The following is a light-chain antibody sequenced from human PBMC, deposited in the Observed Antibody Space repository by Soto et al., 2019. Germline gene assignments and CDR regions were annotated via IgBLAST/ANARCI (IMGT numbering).Light chain of an antibody. Sequence: EIVLTQSPGTLSLSPGERATLSCRASQSVGKNYLAWFQQKLGQAPRLFIYDASNRATGIPDRFSGSGSGTDFTLTISRLEPEDFAVYYCQQYVGSPLTFGGGTKVEIK. V-gene: IGKV3-20*01. CDR3: QQYVGSPLT. CDR1: QSVGKNY. CDR2: DAS. J-gene: IGKJ4*01.